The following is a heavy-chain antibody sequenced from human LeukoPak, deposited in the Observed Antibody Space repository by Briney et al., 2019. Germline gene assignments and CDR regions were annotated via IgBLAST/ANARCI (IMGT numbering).Heavy chain of an antibody. CDR2: INLSGGST. CDR3: ARDSFEYCRGGSCYPLDY. Sequence: ASVKVSCEASGYTFTSYYMHWVQQAPGQGLEWMGIINLSGGSTSYAQKFQGRVTMTRDMSTSTVYMELSSLRSEDTAVYYCARDSFEYCRGGSCYPLDYWGQGTLVTVSS. V-gene: IGHV1-46*01. J-gene: IGHJ4*02. D-gene: IGHD2-15*01. CDR1: GYTFTSYY.